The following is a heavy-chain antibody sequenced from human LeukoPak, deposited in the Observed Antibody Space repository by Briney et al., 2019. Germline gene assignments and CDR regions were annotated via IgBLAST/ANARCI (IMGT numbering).Heavy chain of an antibody. J-gene: IGHJ4*02. CDR3: ARAYDFWSGYYFDY. CDR2: INHSGST. D-gene: IGHD3-3*01. CDR1: GGSXXGYY. Sequence: LSLTXXVYGGSXXGYYWSWIRQPPGKGLEWIGEINHSGSTNYNPSLKSRVTISVDTSKNQFSLKLSSVTAADTAVYYCARAYDFWSGYYFDYWGQGTLVTVSS. V-gene: IGHV4-34*01.